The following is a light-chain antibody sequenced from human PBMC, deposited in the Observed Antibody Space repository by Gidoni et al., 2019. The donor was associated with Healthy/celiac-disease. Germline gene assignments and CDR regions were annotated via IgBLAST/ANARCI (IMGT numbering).Light chain of an antibody. V-gene: IGKV3-20*01. CDR1: QSVSSSY. CDR3: QQYGSSPYT. CDR2: GAS. Sequence: SPGERATLSCRASQSVSSSYLAWYQQKPGQAPRLLIYGASSRATGIPDRFSGSGSGTDFTLTISRLEPEDFAVYYCQQYGSSPYTFGQGTKLEIK. J-gene: IGKJ2*01.